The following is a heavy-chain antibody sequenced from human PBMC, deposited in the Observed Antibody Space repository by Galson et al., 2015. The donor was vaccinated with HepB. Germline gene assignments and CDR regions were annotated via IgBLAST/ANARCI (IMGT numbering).Heavy chain of an antibody. J-gene: IGHJ6*03. D-gene: IGHD3-3*01. Sequence: SLRLSCAASGFTFSSYSMNWVRQAPGKGLEWVSYISSSSSTIYYADSVKGRFTISRDNAKDSLYLQMNSLRAEDTAVYYCARVLRFLPDYYYMDVWGKGTTVTVSS. V-gene: IGHV3-48*01. CDR2: ISSSSSTI. CDR1: GFTFSSYS. CDR3: ARVLRFLPDYYYMDV.